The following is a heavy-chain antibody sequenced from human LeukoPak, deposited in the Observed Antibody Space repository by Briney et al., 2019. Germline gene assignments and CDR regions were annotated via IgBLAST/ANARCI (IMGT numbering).Heavy chain of an antibody. D-gene: IGHD3-22*01. CDR2: INTNTGNP. CDR1: GYTFTSYA. CDR3: ARDPGRYYDSSGYYWAWGGSYYYYYYMDV. J-gene: IGHJ6*03. Sequence: ASVKVSCKASGYTFTSYAMNWVRQAPGQGLEWMGWINTNTGNPTYAQGFTGRFVFSLDTSVSTAYLQISSLKAEDTAVYYCARDPGRYYDSSGYYWAWGGSYYYYYYMDVWGKGTTVTVSS. V-gene: IGHV7-4-1*02.